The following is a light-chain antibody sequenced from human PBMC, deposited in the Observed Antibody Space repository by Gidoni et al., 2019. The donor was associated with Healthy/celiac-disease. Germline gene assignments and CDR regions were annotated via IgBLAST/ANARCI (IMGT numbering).Light chain of an antibody. CDR3: QQYGSSTWT. V-gene: IGKV3-20*01. CDR1: QSVSSSY. J-gene: IGKJ1*01. Sequence: ELVLTHSPGTLSLSPGERATLSCRASQSVSSSYLAWYQQKPGQAPRLLIYGASSRATGIPDRFSGSGSGTDFTLTISRLEPEDFAVYYCQQYGSSTWTFGQGTKVEIK. CDR2: GAS.